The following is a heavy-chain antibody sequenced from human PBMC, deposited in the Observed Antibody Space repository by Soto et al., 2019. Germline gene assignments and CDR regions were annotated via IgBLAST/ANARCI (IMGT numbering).Heavy chain of an antibody. V-gene: IGHV5-51*01. CDR3: ARGGLWLAPDYFDY. J-gene: IGHJ4*02. Sequence: PGESLTISCTCAGYSFTRYWIGWVRQMPGKGLEWMGIIYPGDSDTRYSPSFQGQVTISADKSISTAYLQWSSLKASDTAMYYCARGGLWLAPDYFDYWGQGTLVTVSS. CDR2: IYPGDSDT. D-gene: IGHD3-10*01. CDR1: GYSFTRYW.